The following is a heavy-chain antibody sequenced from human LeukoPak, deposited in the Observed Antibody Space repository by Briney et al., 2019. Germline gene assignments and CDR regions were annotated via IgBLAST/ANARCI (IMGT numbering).Heavy chain of an antibody. CDR1: GYTFPSYW. CDR3: ARQGGDYLYYFDY. CDR2: VDPSDAYT. Sequence: GESLKISGKGSGYTFPSYWINWVRQMPGKGLEWMGSVDPSDAYTIYSPSFQGHVTISADKSISTAYLQWSSLKASDTAMYYCARQGGDYLYYFDYWGQGTLVTVSS. V-gene: IGHV5-10-1*01. D-gene: IGHD4-17*01. J-gene: IGHJ4*02.